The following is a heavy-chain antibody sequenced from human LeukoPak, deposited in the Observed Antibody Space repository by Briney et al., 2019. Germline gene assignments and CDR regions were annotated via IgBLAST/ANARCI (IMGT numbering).Heavy chain of an antibody. D-gene: IGHD6-19*01. J-gene: IGHJ4*02. CDR1: GFTFSSYG. CDR2: ISSDGIR. V-gene: IGHV3-64D*06. CDR3: SAAVAGSFPG. Sequence: PGGSLRLSCSASGFTFSSYGMHWVRQAPGKGLEYVSTISSDGIRYYADSVKGRFTISRDNSKNTVYLQMSSLRTEDTAVYYCSAAVAGSFPGWGQGTLVIVPS.